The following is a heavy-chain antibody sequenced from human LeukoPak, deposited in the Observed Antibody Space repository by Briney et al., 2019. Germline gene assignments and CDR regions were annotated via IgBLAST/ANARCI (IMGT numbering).Heavy chain of an antibody. Sequence: ASVKVSCKASGYTFTGYYMHWVRQAPGQGLEWMGWISAYNGNTNYAQKLQGRVTMTTDTSTSTAYMELRSLRSDDTAVYYCARDYGIAVAGGVYWGQGTLVTVSS. V-gene: IGHV1-18*04. CDR3: ARDYGIAVAGGVY. D-gene: IGHD6-19*01. J-gene: IGHJ4*02. CDR2: ISAYNGNT. CDR1: GYTFTGYY.